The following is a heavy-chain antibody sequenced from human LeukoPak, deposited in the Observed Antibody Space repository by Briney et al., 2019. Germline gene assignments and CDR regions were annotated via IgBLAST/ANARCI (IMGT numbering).Heavy chain of an antibody. Sequence: GSLRLSCAASGFTFSSYAMSWVRQTPGQGLEWVSSISGSGDGTRYTDVVKGRFTISRDTSKNTMYLQMNSLRGEDSAVYYCAKSQGGEVYYYYGMDVWGQGTTVTVSS. D-gene: IGHD2-15*01. CDR1: GFTFSSYA. J-gene: IGHJ6*02. CDR3: AKSQGGEVYYYYGMDV. CDR2: ISGSGDGT. V-gene: IGHV3-23*01.